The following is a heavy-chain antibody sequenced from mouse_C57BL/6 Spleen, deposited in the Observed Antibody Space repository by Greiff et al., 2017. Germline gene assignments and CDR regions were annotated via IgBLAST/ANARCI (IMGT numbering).Heavy chain of an antibody. J-gene: IGHJ2*01. CDR2: IYPRDGST. CDR1: GYTFTSYD. V-gene: IGHV1-85*01. CDR3: SREDSRDSYYFDD. D-gene: IGHD1-1*01. Sequence: VQLQQSGPELVKPGASVKLSCKASGYTFTSYDINWVKQRPGQGLEWIGWIYPRDGSTKYNEKFKGKANLTVEPSSSTAYMELHSLSSDDSAVYFCSREDSRDSYYFDDWGQGTTLTVSS.